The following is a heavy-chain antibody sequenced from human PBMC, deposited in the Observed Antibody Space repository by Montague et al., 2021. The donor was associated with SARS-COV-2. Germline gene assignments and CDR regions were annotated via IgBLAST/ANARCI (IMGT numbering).Heavy chain of an antibody. CDR1: NGSISNYY. CDR3: AREGLHNWFDP. Sequence: SETLSLTCTVSNGSISNYYWSWVRQPPGKRLEWIGYIYYRGSTNXNPSLESRVTMSIDTTKNQFSLKLRSVTAADTAVYFCAREGLHNWFDPWGQGTLVIVSS. V-gene: IGHV4-59*01. J-gene: IGHJ5*02. CDR2: IYYRGST.